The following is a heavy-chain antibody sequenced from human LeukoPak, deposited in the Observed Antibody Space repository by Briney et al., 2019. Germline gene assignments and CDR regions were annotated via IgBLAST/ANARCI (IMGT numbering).Heavy chain of an antibody. D-gene: IGHD7-27*01. CDR1: GGSISSGDYY. V-gene: IGHV4-30-4*01. CDR3: ARARNWGWPANWFDP. J-gene: IGHJ5*02. Sequence: TSETLSLTCTVSGGSISSGDYYWSWIRQPPGKGLEWIGYIYYSGSTYYNPSLKSRVTISVDTSKNQFSLKLSSVTAADTAVYYCARARNWGWPANWFDPWGQGTLVTVSS. CDR2: IYYSGST.